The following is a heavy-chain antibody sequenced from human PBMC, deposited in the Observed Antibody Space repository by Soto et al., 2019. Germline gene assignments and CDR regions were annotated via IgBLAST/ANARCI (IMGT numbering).Heavy chain of an antibody. CDR3: ARMGDGPYYYYGMDV. CDR1: GYTFSRSG. D-gene: IGHD3-16*01. Sequence: QVQLVQSGAEVKKPGASVKVSCKASGYTFSRSGISWVRQAPGQGLEWMGWINGYNGNTNYTQKMQGRITMTTDTPTSTAYMELGSLRSDDTAVYYCARMGDGPYYYYGMDVWGQGTTVIVSS. CDR2: INGYNGNT. V-gene: IGHV1-18*01. J-gene: IGHJ6*02.